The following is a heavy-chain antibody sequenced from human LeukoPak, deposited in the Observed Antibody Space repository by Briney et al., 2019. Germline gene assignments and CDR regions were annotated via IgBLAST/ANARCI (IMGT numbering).Heavy chain of an antibody. CDR1: GLTFSSYG. V-gene: IGHV3-48*03. D-gene: IGHD7-27*01. CDR2: ISNSGTTI. Sequence: PGGSLRLSCAASGLTFSSYGMNWVHKAPGKGLEWVSKISNSGTTIYYADSVKGRFTISRDNAKNSLYLQLNSLRAEDTAIYYCARTNWGLGGAFDIWGQGTMVTVSS. CDR3: ARTNWGLGGAFDI. J-gene: IGHJ3*02.